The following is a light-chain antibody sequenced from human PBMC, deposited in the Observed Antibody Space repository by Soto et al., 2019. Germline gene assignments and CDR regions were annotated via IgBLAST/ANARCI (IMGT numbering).Light chain of an antibody. V-gene: IGLV2-14*01. CDR2: DVS. CDR1: SSNVVGYNY. J-gene: IGLJ3*02. CDR3: SSYTSSSTWV. Sequence: QSVLTQPASVSGSPGQSITISCTGTSSNVVGYNYVSWYQQHPGKAPKLIIYDVSNRPSGVSNRFSGSKSGNTASLTISGLQAEDEADYYCSSYTSSSTWVFGGGTKLTVL.